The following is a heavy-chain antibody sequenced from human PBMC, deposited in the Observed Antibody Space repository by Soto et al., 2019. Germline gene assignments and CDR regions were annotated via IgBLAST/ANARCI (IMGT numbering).Heavy chain of an antibody. J-gene: IGHJ6*02. CDR3: AREPVTTSGTYYYYYGMDV. CDR2: INPSGGST. CDR1: GYTFTSYY. V-gene: IGHV1-46*01. D-gene: IGHD4-4*01. Sequence: ASLQVSCKASGYTFTSYYMHWVRQAPGQGLEWMGIINPSGGSTSYAQKFQGRVTMTRDTSTSTVYMELSSLRSEDTAVYYCAREPVTTSGTYYYYYGMDVWGQGTTVTASS.